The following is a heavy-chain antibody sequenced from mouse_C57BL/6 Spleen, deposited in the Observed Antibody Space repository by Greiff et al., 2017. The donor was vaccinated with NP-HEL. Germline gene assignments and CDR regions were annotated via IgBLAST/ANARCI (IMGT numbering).Heavy chain of an antibody. J-gene: IGHJ1*03. Sequence: VNVVESGPGLVAPSQRLSITCTVSGFSLTSYGVSWVRQPPGKGLEWLGVIWGDGSTNYHSALISRLSISKDNSKSQVFLKLNSLQTDDTATYYCAQRGSSYGYFDVWGTGTTVTVSS. D-gene: IGHD1-1*01. CDR3: AQRGSSYGYFDV. V-gene: IGHV2-3*01. CDR1: GFSLTSYG. CDR2: IWGDGST.